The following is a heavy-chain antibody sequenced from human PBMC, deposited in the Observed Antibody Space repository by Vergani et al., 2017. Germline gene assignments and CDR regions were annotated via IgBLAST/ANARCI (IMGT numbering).Heavy chain of an antibody. V-gene: IGHV3-48*01. D-gene: IGHD4-17*01. Sequence: VQLVESGGGVVQPGRSLRLSCAASGFTFSSYSMNWVRQAPGKGLEWVSYISSSSSTIYYADSMKGRFTISRDNAKNSLYLQMNSLRAEDTAVYYCARGVTTVTTGGDYWGQGTLVTVSS. CDR2: ISSSSSTI. CDR1: GFTFSSYS. J-gene: IGHJ4*02. CDR3: ARGVTTVTTGGDY.